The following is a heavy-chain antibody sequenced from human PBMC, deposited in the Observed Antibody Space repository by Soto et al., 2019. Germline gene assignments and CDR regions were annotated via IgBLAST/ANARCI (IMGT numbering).Heavy chain of an antibody. D-gene: IGHD2-15*01. CDR3: ARGMGMATRVYFDY. CDR2: IIPIFGTA. J-gene: IGHJ4*02. Sequence: SVKVSCKASGGTFSSYAISCVRQAPGQGLEWMGGIIPIFGTANYAQKFQGRVTITADKSTSTAYMELSSLRSEDTAVYYCARGMGMATRVYFDYWGQGTLVTVS. V-gene: IGHV1-69*06. CDR1: GGTFSSYA.